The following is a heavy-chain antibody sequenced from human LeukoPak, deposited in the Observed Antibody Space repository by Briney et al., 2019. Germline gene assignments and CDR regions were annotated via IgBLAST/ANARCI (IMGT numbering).Heavy chain of an antibody. CDR3: ARSPMTTVRYFDY. CDR2: IYHSGST. V-gene: IGHV4-38-2*01. D-gene: IGHD4-17*01. Sequence: NPSETLSLTCAVPGYSISSGYYWGWIRQPPGKGLEWIGSIYHSGSTYYNPSLKSRVTISVDTSKNQFPLKLSSVTAADTAVYYCARSPMTTVRYFDYWGQGTLVTVSS. CDR1: GYSISSGYY. J-gene: IGHJ4*02.